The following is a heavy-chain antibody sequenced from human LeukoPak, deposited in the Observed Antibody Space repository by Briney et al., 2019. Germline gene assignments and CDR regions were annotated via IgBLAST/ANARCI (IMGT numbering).Heavy chain of an antibody. Sequence: GGSLRLSCAPSGFTFSSYSMNWVRQAPGKGLEWVSSISSSSSYIYYADSVKGRFTISRDNAKNSLYLQMNSLRAEDTAVYYCARAAVTTSGVTFDYWGQGTLVTVSS. V-gene: IGHV3-21*01. CDR1: GFTFSSYS. J-gene: IGHJ4*02. D-gene: IGHD4-17*01. CDR2: ISSSSSYI. CDR3: ARAAVTTSGVTFDY.